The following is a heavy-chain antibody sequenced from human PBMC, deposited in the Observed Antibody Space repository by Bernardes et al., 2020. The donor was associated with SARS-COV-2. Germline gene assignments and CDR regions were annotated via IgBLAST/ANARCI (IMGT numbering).Heavy chain of an antibody. CDR2: ISYDGSNK. CDR1: GFTFSSYG. D-gene: IGHD3-22*01. CDR3: AKDQSGYYSESYFDY. V-gene: IGHV3-30*18. Sequence: GGSLRLSCAASGFTFSSYGMHWVRQAPGKGLEWVAVISYDGSNKYYADSVKGRFTISRDNSKNTLYLQMNSLRAEDTAVYYCAKDQSGYYSESYFDYWGQGTLVTVSS. J-gene: IGHJ4*02.